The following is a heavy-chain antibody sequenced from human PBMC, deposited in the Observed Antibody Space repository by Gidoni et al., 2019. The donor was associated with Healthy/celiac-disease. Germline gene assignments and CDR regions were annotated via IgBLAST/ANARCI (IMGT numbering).Heavy chain of an antibody. J-gene: IGHJ4*02. D-gene: IGHD6-13*01. V-gene: IGHV4-34*01. CDR3: ARAPVKQQLVAGGFDY. Sequence: QVQLQQWGAGLLKPSETLSLTCAVYGGSFSGYYWSWIRQPPGKGLEWIGEINHSGSTTYNPSLKSRVTISVDTSKNQFSLKLSSVTAADTAVYYCARAPVKQQLVAGGFDYWGQGTLVTVSS. CDR2: INHSGST. CDR1: GGSFSGYY.